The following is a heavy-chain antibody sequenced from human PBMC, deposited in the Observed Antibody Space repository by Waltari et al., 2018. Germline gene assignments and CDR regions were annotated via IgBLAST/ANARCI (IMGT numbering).Heavy chain of an antibody. J-gene: IGHJ4*02. CDR3: TRGPRGDH. V-gene: IGHV1-69*04. CDR1: GGPFSPYP. D-gene: IGHD3-16*01. CDR2: IIPVLETP. Sequence: QVQLVQSGGEVKKPGSSVKVSCRASGGPFSPYPIAWVGQAPGQGLEWMGRIIPVLETPSYAQKFQGRVTITADKSTSTAYMELSSLTSEDTAVYYCTRGPRGDHWGQGTLVTVSS.